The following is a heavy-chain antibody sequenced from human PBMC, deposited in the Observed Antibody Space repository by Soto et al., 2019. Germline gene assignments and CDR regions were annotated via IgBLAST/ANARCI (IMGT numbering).Heavy chain of an antibody. Sequence: QITLKESGPTLVKPTQTLTLTCTFSGFSLSTSGVGVGWIRQPPGKALEWLALIYWDDDKRYSPSLKSRLTITRDTSKNQVVLTMTNMDPVDTATYYCAHTLLIGAAGTPLNWFDPWGQGTLVTVSS. J-gene: IGHJ5*02. CDR1: GFSLSTSGVG. CDR2: IYWDDDK. CDR3: AHTLLIGAAGTPLNWFDP. V-gene: IGHV2-5*02. D-gene: IGHD6-13*01.